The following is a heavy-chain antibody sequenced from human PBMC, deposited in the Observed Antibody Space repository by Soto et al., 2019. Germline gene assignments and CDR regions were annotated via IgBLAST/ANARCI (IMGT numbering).Heavy chain of an antibody. CDR2: LIPIFGTA. CDR3: ARDPRYYDILAGYQDYYYGMDV. J-gene: IGHJ6*02. V-gene: IGHV1-69*13. Sequence: SVKVSCKASGGTFSSYAISWARQAPGQGLEWMGGLIPIFGTANYAQKFQGRVTITADESTSTAYMELSSLRSEDTAVYYCARDPRYYDILAGYQDYYYGMDVWGQGTTVTVSS. D-gene: IGHD3-9*01. CDR1: GGTFSSYA.